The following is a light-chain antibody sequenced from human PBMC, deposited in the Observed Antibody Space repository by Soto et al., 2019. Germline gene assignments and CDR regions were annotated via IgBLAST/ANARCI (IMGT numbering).Light chain of an antibody. CDR2: GNN. CDR3: ATWEDSLKGPV. J-gene: IGLJ3*02. V-gene: IGLV1-44*01. CDR1: SSNIGSNA. Sequence: QSVLTQPPSASGTPGQRVTISCSGRSSNIGSNAVNWYQQLPGMAPKLLIYGNNQRPSGVPDRFSGSKSGASASLAIGGLQSYDEADYYCATWEDSLKGPVFGGVPKLTVL.